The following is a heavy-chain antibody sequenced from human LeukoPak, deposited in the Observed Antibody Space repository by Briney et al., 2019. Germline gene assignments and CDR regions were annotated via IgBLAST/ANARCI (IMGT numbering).Heavy chain of an antibody. V-gene: IGHV3-74*01. D-gene: IGHD6-6*01. CDR2: INSDGSST. CDR1: GFTFSSYW. Sequence: GGSLRLSCAASGFTFSSYWMHWVRQAPGKGLVWVSRINSDGSSTTYADSVKGRFTISRDNAKNSLYLQMNSLRAEDTAVFYCAREASEAFDIWGQGTMVTVSS. J-gene: IGHJ3*02. CDR3: AREASEAFDI.